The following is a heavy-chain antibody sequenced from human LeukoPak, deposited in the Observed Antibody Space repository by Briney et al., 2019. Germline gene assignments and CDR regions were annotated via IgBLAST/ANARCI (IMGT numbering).Heavy chain of an antibody. CDR1: GFTFSSYS. D-gene: IGHD2-2*01. CDR3: ARDYCSSTSCYLAGVDY. J-gene: IGHJ4*02. CDR2: ISSSSSYI. Sequence: TGGSLRLSCAASGFTFSSYSMNWVRQAPGKGLEWVSSISSSSSYIYYADSVKGRFTISRDNAKNTLYLQMNSLRAEDTAIYYCARDYCSSTSCYLAGVDYWGQGTLVTVSS. V-gene: IGHV3-21*01.